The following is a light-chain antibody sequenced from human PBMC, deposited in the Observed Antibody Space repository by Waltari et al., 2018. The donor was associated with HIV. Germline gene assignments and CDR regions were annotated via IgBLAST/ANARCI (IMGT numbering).Light chain of an antibody. CDR2: WAS. CDR3: QQYYSTPLT. V-gene: IGKV4-1*01. CDR1: QSVLYSSNNKNY. J-gene: IGKJ4*01. Sequence: DIVMTQSPDSLAVPLGERATINCKSSQSVLYSSNNKNYLAWYQQKQGQSPKLLIYWASTREFGVPDRFSGSGSGTDFTLTISSLQAEDVAVYYCQQYYSTPLTFGGGTKVEIK.